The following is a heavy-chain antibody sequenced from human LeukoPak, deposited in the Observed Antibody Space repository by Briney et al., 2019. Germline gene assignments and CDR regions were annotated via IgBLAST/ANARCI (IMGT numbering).Heavy chain of an antibody. V-gene: IGHV4-34*01. CDR2: IYHSGST. CDR3: TRDRGKDSDAFDI. Sequence: SETLSLTCAVYGGSFSGYYWSWIRQPPGKGLEWIGYIYHSGSTYYNPSLKSRVTISVDRSKNQFSLKLSSVTAADTAVYYCTRDRGKDSDAFDIWGQGTMVTVSS. J-gene: IGHJ3*02. D-gene: IGHD3/OR15-3a*01. CDR1: GGSFSGYY.